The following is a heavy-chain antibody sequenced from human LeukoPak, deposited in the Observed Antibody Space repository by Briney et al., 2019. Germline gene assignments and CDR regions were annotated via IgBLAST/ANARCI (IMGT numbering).Heavy chain of an antibody. D-gene: IGHD3-22*01. J-gene: IGHJ4*02. CDR1: GGSISSGGYY. V-gene: IGHV4-31*03. CDR2: IYYSGNT. Sequence: PSQTLSLTCTVSGGSISSGGYYWSWIRQHPGEGLEWIGYIYYSGNTYYNPSLKSRVTISVDTSKNQFSLKLSSVTAADTAVYYCARVPDYSYYYDSSGHFDYWGQGTLVTVSS. CDR3: ARVPDYSYYYDSSGHFDY.